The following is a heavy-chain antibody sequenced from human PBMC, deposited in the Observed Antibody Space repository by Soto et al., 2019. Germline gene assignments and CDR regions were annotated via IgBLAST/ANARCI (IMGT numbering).Heavy chain of an antibody. D-gene: IGHD3-22*01. J-gene: IGHJ5*02. CDR2: IWYDGSNK. CDR1: GFTFSTYG. V-gene: IGHV3-33*01. Sequence: GGSLRLSCAASGFTFSTYGMHWVRQAPGKGLEWVSLIWYDGSNKYYADSVKGRFTVSRDNSKNTLYLQMNSLRGDDTAVYYCARDGYYYDSSGYYYFWFDPWGQGTLVTVSS. CDR3: ARDGYYYDSSGYYYFWFDP.